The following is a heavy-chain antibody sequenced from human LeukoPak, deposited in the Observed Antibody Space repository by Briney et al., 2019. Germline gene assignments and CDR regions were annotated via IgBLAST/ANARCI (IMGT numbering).Heavy chain of an antibody. J-gene: IGHJ3*02. CDR2: IYYSGST. V-gene: IGHV4-59*01. CDR3: ARETDYYDSSGYYYGTRGGHAFDI. D-gene: IGHD3-22*01. CDR1: GGSISSYY. Sequence: SETLSLTCTVSGGSISSYYWSWIRQPPGKGLEWIGYIYYSGSTNYNPSLKSRVTISVDTSKNQFSLKLSSVTAADTAVYYCARETDYYDSSGYYYGTRGGHAFDIWGQGTMVTVSS.